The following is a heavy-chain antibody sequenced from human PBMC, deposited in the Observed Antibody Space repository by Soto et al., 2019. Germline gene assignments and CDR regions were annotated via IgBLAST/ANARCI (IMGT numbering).Heavy chain of an antibody. CDR2: IYYSGST. V-gene: IGHV4-59*01. D-gene: IGHD3-10*01. CDR1: GGSISSYY. CDR3: ARGITMVRGVIITSSRLPNWFDP. J-gene: IGHJ5*02. Sequence: PSETLSLTCTVSGGSISSYYWSWIRQPPGKGLEWIGYIYYSGSTNYNPSLKSRVTISVDTSKNQFSLKLSSVTAADTAVYYCARGITMVRGVIITSSRLPNWFDPWGQGTLVTVS.